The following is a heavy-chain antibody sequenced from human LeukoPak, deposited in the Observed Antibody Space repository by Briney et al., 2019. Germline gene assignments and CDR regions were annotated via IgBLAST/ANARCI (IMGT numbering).Heavy chain of an antibody. CDR1: GFTFSNYW. V-gene: IGHV3-7*01. J-gene: IGHJ4*02. CDR2: IKQDGSEK. CDR3: ARLSIVLGQGDY. D-gene: IGHD2/OR15-2a*01. Sequence: GGSLRLSCAASGFTFSNYWMSWVRQAPGKGLEWVANIKQDGSEKYYVDSVKGRFTISRDSAKNSLYLQMNSLRAEDTAVYYCARLSIVLGQGDYWGQGTLVTVSS.